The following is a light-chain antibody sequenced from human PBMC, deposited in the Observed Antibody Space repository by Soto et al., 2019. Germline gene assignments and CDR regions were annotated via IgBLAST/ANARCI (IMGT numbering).Light chain of an antibody. V-gene: IGLV2-14*01. CDR3: NSYTSSSTLV. J-gene: IGLJ2*01. CDR2: DVS. CDR1: SSDVGAYNY. Sequence: QSALTQPASVSGSPGQSITISCTGTSSDVGAYNYVSWYQQHPGKAPKLMIYDVSNRPSGVSNRFSGSKSGNTASLTISGLQAEDEADYYCNSYTSSSTLVFGGGTQLTVL.